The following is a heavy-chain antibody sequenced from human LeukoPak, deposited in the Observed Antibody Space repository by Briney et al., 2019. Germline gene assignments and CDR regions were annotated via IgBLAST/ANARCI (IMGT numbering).Heavy chain of an antibody. D-gene: IGHD3-22*01. CDR2: ISGIGTIT. J-gene: IGHJ4*02. CDR3: AKAPTKEEEWLLLNYFDY. CDR1: GFTLSSYA. V-gene: IGHV3-23*01. Sequence: PGGSLRLSCVGSGFTLSSYAMSWVRQAPGKGLEWVSAISGIGTITCYADSVKGRFTISRDNSKNTLYLQMNSLRAEHTAVYYCAKAPTKEEEWLLLNYFDYWGQGTLVTVSS.